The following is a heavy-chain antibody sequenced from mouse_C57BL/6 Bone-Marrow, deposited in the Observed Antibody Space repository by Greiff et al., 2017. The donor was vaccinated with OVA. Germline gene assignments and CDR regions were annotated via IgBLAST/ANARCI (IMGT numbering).Heavy chain of an antibody. Sequence: QVQLKESGAELVRPGTSVKVSCKASGYAFTNYLIEWVKQRPGQGLEWIGVINPGSGGTNYNEKFKGKATLTADKTSSTAYMQLSSLTSEDSAVYFCAREGGYYYGSATWYFDVWGTGTTVTVSS. CDR1: GYAFTNYL. J-gene: IGHJ1*03. CDR2: INPGSGGT. CDR3: AREGGYYYGSATWYFDV. D-gene: IGHD1-1*01. V-gene: IGHV1-54*01.